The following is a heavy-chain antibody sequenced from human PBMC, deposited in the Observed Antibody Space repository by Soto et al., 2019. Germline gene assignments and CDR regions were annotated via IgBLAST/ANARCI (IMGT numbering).Heavy chain of an antibody. CDR3: AKDTLNGTTVSMDV. Sequence: EVQLVESGGRLVQPGRSLRLSCAVSGFTFDDHAIHWVRQAPGKGLEWVSGISWNTGTIGYADSVKGRFTMSSDNAKKSLYLKMNSLSPENMDLYYCAKDTLNGTTVSMDVWGQGTTVTVSS. CDR2: ISWNTGTI. J-gene: IGHJ6*02. D-gene: IGHD1-20*01. CDR1: GFTFDDHA. V-gene: IGHV3-9*03.